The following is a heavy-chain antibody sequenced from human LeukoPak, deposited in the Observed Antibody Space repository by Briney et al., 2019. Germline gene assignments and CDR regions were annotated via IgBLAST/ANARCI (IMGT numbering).Heavy chain of an antibody. V-gene: IGHV3-7*01. J-gene: IGHJ4*02. CDR3: ARDSGAAGTLY. CDR2: IKQGGSEK. Sequence: GSLRLSCAASGFTFSSYAMSWVRQAPGKGLEWVANIKQGGSEKYYVDSVKGRFTISRDNAKNSLYLQMNSLRAEDTAVYYCARDSGAAGTLYWGQGTLVTVSS. D-gene: IGHD6-13*01. CDR1: GFTFSSYA.